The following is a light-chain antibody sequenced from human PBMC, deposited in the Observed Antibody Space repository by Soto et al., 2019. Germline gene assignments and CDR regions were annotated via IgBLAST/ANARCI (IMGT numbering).Light chain of an antibody. Sequence: EIVLTQSPGILSLSPGERASLSCGASQSISSSFLAWYQQKPGQAPRLLIYGASSRATGIPDRFSGTGSETDFTLTISRLEPEDFALYYCQHYAHNSPITFGQGTRLEIK. CDR2: GAS. CDR3: QHYAHNSPIT. J-gene: IGKJ5*01. V-gene: IGKV3-20*01. CDR1: QSISSSF.